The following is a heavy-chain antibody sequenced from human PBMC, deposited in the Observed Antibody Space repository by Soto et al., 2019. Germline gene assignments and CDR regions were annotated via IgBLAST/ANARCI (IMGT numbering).Heavy chain of an antibody. D-gene: IGHD6-6*01. CDR3: ARKSIAARPGYFQH. Sequence: QVQLVESGGGVVQPGRSLRLSCAASGFTFSSYAMHWVRQAPGKGLEWVAVISYDGSNKYYADSVKGRFTISRDNSKNTLYLQMNSLSAEDTAVYYCARKSIAARPGYFQHWGQGTLVTVSS. J-gene: IGHJ1*01. V-gene: IGHV3-30-3*01. CDR1: GFTFSSYA. CDR2: ISYDGSNK.